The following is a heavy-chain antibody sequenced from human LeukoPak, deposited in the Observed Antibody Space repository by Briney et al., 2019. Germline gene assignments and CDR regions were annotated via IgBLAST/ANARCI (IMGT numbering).Heavy chain of an antibody. Sequence: PETLSLTCTVSGGSISSYYWSWIRQPPGKGLEWIGYIYYSGSTNYNPSLKSRVTISVDTSKNQFSLKLSSVTAADTAVYYCARHYYYDSSGYYPHDAFDIWGQGTMVTVSS. V-gene: IGHV4-59*08. CDR3: ARHYYYDSSGYYPHDAFDI. J-gene: IGHJ3*02. CDR1: GGSISSYY. D-gene: IGHD3-22*01. CDR2: IYYSGST.